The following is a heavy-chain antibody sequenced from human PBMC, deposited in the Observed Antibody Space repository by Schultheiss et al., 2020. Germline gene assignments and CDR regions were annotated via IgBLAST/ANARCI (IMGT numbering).Heavy chain of an antibody. Sequence: SGPTLVKPTQTLTLTCTFSGFSLSTSGVGVGWIRQPPGKALEWLALIYWDDDKRYSTSLKSRLTISKDTSKSQVVLTMTNMDPVDTATYYCARIKVGVGVVIIHNYFDYWGQGTLVTVSS. CDR3: ARIKVGVGVVIIHNYFDY. D-gene: IGHD3-3*01. V-gene: IGHV2-5*02. J-gene: IGHJ4*02. CDR2: IYWDDDK. CDR1: GFSLSTSGVG.